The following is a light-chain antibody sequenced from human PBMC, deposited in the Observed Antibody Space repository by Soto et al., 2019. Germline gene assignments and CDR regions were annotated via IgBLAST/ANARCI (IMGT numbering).Light chain of an antibody. Sequence: QSVLTQPPSVSGTPGQRVTISCSGGSSNIGTYTVNWYQQLPETAPKLLIDTDYQRPSGVPDRFSGSKSGTSASLAISGLQSEDEADYYCASWDDSLNGGVFGGGTKLTVL. V-gene: IGLV1-44*01. J-gene: IGLJ3*02. CDR2: TDY. CDR1: SSNIGTYT. CDR3: ASWDDSLNGGV.